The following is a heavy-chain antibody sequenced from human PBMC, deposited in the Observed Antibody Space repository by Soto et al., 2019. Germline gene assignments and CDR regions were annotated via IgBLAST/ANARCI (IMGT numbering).Heavy chain of an antibody. V-gene: IGHV4-39*07. CDR1: GGSVSSSDHY. J-gene: IGHJ5*02. Sequence: SETLSLTCTVSGGSVSSSDHYWGWIRQSPGKGLEWIGSIYNSGSTDYNPSLKSRVIISVDTSKNQFSLKLSSVTAADTAVYYCARSTTVKHWFDPWGQGTLVTVSS. CDR3: ARSTTVKHWFDP. D-gene: IGHD4-17*01. CDR2: IYNSGST.